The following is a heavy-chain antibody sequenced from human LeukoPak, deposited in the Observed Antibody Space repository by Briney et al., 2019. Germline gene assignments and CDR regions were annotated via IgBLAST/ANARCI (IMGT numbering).Heavy chain of an antibody. D-gene: IGHD7-27*01. Sequence: ASVKVSCKASGYTLTAYYIHGVRQAPGQGLEWMGWISPNSGGTDYAQKFQGRVTMTRDTSISTAYVELSSLTSDDTAVYYCAIQPWGSGNNWYFDLWGRGTPVTVSS. CDR3: AIQPWGSGNNWYFDL. V-gene: IGHV1-2*02. CDR1: GYTLTAYY. CDR2: ISPNSGGT. J-gene: IGHJ2*01.